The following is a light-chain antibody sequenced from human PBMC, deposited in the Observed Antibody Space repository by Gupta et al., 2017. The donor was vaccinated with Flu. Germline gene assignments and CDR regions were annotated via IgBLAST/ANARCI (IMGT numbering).Light chain of an antibody. CDR1: NVEDKS. V-gene: IGLV3-21*03. J-gene: IGLJ3*02. CDR3: QVWDTRSDHWV. Sequence: SYVLTQPPSVSVAPGTTARITCGGSNVEDKSLHWYQQKPGQAPVLVVYDDSDRPSAIPERFSGSNSGNTATLIISRVEAGDEADYYCQVWDTRSDHWVFGGGTQLTVL. CDR2: DDS.